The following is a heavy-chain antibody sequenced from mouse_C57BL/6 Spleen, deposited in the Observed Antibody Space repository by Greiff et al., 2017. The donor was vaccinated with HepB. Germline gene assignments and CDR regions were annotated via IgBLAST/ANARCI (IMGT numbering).Heavy chain of an antibody. J-gene: IGHJ2*01. V-gene: IGHV1-15*01. CDR3: TILLTYYFDY. CDR1: GYTFTDYE. Sequence: VKLQQSGAELVRPGASVTLSCKASGYTFTDYEMHWVKQTPVHGLEWIGAIDPETGGTAYNQKFKGKAILTADKSSSTAYMVLRSLTSEDSAVYYCTILLTYYFDYWGQGTTLTVSS. D-gene: IGHD2-10*01. CDR2: IDPETGGT.